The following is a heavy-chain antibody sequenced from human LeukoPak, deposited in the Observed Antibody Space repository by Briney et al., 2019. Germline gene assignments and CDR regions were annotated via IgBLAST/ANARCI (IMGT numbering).Heavy chain of an antibody. CDR1: GGSISSSSYY. J-gene: IGHJ4*02. Sequence: SETLSLTCTVSGGSISSSSYYWGWFRQPPGKGLEWIGSIYYSGSTYYNPSLKSRVTISVDTSKNQFSLKLSSVTAADTAVYYCARRRARYGSETGTIVDYWGQGTLVTVSS. CDR3: ARRRARYGSETGTIVDY. CDR2: IYYSGST. D-gene: IGHD1-1*01. V-gene: IGHV4-39*01.